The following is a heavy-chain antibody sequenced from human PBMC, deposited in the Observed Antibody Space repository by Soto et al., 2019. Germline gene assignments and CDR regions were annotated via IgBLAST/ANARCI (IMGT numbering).Heavy chain of an antibody. Sequence: HSYSLSLTCSVSGDSMSILEYFWAWIRQPPGQALEYIGYIYKSATTYYNPSFESRVAISVDTSKSQFSLNVTSVSAADTAGYFCARGLYGRTGRCFPNWFDSWGQGALVTVSS. CDR2: IYKSATT. CDR3: ARGLYGRTGRCFPNWFDS. D-gene: IGHD1-1*01. J-gene: IGHJ5*01. V-gene: IGHV4-30-4*02. CDR1: GDSMSILEYF.